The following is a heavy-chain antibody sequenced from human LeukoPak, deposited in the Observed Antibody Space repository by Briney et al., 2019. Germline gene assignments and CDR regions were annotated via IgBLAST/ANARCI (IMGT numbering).Heavy chain of an antibody. CDR1: GFTFSSYG. CDR3: AKDPRRAVAGNPHS. J-gene: IGHJ4*02. V-gene: IGHV3-30*18. CDR2: ISYDGSNK. D-gene: IGHD6-19*01. Sequence: GGSLRLSCAASGFTFSSYGMHWVRRAPGKGLEWVAVISYDGSNKYYADSVKGRFTISRDNSKNTLYLQMNSLRAEDTAVYYCAKDPRRAVAGNPHSWGQGTLVTVSS.